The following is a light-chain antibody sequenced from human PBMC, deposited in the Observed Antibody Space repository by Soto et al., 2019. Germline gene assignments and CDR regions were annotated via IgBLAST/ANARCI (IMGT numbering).Light chain of an antibody. J-gene: IGKJ4*01. V-gene: IGKV2-28*01. CDR2: LGS. CDR3: MQALQTPLT. CDR1: QSLYSNGNNY. Sequence: DIVMTQSPLSLPVTPGEPASISCRSSQSLYSNGNNYLDWFLKKPGQSPQVLIYLGSHRASGVPDRFSGSGSGTDFTLKISTVEAEDVGIYYCMQALQTPLTFGGGTKVEI.